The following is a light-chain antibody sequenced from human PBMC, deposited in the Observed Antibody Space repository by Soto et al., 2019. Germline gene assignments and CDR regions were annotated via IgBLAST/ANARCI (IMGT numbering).Light chain of an antibody. J-gene: IGKJ5*01. Sequence: EVVLTQSPGTLSLSPGDRATLSCGASESVTNKLAWYQHKPGQAPRLLISGASNRATGIPDRFSGSGSGTDFTLTISRLEPEDFALYICQQYGGSPITFGLGTRLEIK. CDR1: ESVTNK. CDR2: GAS. CDR3: QQYGGSPIT. V-gene: IGKV3-20*01.